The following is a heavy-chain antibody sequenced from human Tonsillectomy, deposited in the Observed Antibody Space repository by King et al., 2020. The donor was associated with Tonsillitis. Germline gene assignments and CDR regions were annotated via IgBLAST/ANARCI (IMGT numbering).Heavy chain of an antibody. CDR1: GFTFSSYG. CDR2: ISYDGSNK. CDR3: TRDRDDYIFDY. Sequence: VQLVESGGGVVQPGRSLRLSCAASGFTFSSYGMHWVRQAPGKGLEWVAVISYDGSNKYYADSVKGRFTISRDNSKNTLYLQMNSLRAEDMAVYYCTRDRDDYIFDYWGQGKLVTVSS. J-gene: IGHJ4*02. D-gene: IGHD4/OR15-4a*01. V-gene: IGHV3-33*05.